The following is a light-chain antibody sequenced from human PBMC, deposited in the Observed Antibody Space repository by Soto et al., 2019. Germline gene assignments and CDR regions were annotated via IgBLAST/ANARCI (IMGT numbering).Light chain of an antibody. V-gene: IGKV3-20*01. J-gene: IGKJ1*01. Sequence: VGSSFLAWYQQKPGQAPRLLIYGASSRATGIPDRSSGSGSRPDFSPTIPSLQSEAFAVFYCQQYGGRPQTFGPGTKVDIK. CDR2: GAS. CDR3: QQYGGRPQT. CDR1: VGSSF.